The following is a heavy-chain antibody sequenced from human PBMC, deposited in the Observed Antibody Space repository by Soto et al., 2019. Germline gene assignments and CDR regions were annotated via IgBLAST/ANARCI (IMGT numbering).Heavy chain of an antibody. J-gene: IGHJ4*02. CDR3: AKVGAVAGTFDY. Sequence: GGSLRLSCAASGFTFSSYAMSWVRQAPGKGLEWVSVISGSGGSTYYADSVKGRFTISRDNSKNTLYLQMNSLRAEDTAVYYCAKVGAVAGTFDYWGQGTLVTVSS. D-gene: IGHD6-19*01. CDR2: ISGSGGST. V-gene: IGHV3-23*01. CDR1: GFTFSSYA.